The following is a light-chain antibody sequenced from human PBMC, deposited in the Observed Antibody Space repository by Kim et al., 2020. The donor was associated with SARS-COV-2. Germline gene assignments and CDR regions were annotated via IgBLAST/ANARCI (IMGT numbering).Light chain of an antibody. CDR2: GDD. V-gene: IGLV6-57*01. Sequence: NFMLTQPHSVSESPGKTVTISCTRSSGSIASNYVQWYQQRPGSSPTTVIYGDDQRPSGVPDRFSGSIDSSANSASLTISSLKTEDEADYYCQSYDYNQVFGGGTQLTVL. J-gene: IGLJ3*02. CDR1: SGSIASNY. CDR3: QSYDYNQV.